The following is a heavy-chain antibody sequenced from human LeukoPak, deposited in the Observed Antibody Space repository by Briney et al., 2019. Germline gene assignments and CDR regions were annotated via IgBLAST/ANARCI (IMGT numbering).Heavy chain of an antibody. CDR1: GFTFSSYS. CDR2: ISSSSSYI. J-gene: IGHJ4*02. CDR3: ARQNTYYYDSSGLWGEGYYFDY. Sequence: GGSLRLSCAASGFTFSSYSMNWVRQAPGKGLEWVSSISSSSSYIYYADSVKGRFTISRDNAKNSPYLQMNSLRAEDTAVYYCARQNTYYYDSSGLWGEGYYFDYWGQGTLVTVSS. V-gene: IGHV3-21*01. D-gene: IGHD3-22*01.